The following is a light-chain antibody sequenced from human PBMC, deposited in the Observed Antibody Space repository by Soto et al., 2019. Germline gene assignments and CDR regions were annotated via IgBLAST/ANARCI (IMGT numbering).Light chain of an antibody. V-gene: IGKV1-16*02. CDR3: QQYNSYPLT. CDR2: AAA. J-gene: IGKJ5*01. CDR1: QGINKY. Sequence: DIQMTQSPSSLSASIGDRVTITCRASQGINKYLAWFQQKPGRAPKSLIYAAASLQSGVPSKCSCSGSGTYFTLTINNLQPEDFATYDCQQYNSYPLTFGQGTRLEIK.